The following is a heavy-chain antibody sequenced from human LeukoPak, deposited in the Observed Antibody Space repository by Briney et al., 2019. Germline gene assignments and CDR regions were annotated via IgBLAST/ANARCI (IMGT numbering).Heavy chain of an antibody. CDR2: IYHSGST. Sequence: PSETLSLTCAVSGYSISSGYYWGWIRQPPGKGLEWIGSIYHSGSTYYNPSLKSRVTISVDTSKNQFSLKLSSVTAADTAVYYCARDKYGYSFVYWGQGTLVTVSS. V-gene: IGHV4-38-2*02. J-gene: IGHJ4*02. D-gene: IGHD5-18*01. CDR3: ARDKYGYSFVY. CDR1: GYSISSGYY.